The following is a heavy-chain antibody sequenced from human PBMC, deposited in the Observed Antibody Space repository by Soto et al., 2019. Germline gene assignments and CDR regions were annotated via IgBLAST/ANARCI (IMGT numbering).Heavy chain of an antibody. V-gene: IGHV4-30-4*01. CDR2: IYYSGTT. Sequence: SETLSLTCTVSGGSINTGGYYWSWIRQHPAKGLEWIGNIYYSGTTDYNPSLKSRVTISIDTSKNQFSLKLTSVTAADTAMYYCVRDGDCSGGSCYLGYGLDVWGQGTTVT. D-gene: IGHD2-15*01. CDR3: VRDGDCSGGSCYLGYGLDV. J-gene: IGHJ6*02. CDR1: GGSINTGGYY.